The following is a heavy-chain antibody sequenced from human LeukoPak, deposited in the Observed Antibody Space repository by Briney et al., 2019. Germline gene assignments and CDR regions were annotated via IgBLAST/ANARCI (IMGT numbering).Heavy chain of an antibody. CDR2: IYYSGST. D-gene: IGHD3-9*01. CDR1: GGSISSYY. J-gene: IGHJ3*02. CDR3: ARGSRYFDWLPGDAFDI. Sequence: SETLSLTCTVSGGSISSYYWSWIRQPPGKGLEWIGYIYYSGSTNYNPSLKSRVTISVDTSKNQFSLKLSSVTAADTAVYYCARGSRYFDWLPGDAFDIWGQGTMVTVSS. V-gene: IGHV4-59*01.